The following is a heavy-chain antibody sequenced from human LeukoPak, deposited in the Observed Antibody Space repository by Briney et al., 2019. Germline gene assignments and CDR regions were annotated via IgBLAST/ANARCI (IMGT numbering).Heavy chain of an antibody. CDR3: AIHYSGSYGYDVFDY. Sequence: PSETLSLTCTVSGGSISSSSYYWGWIRQPPGKGLEWIGSIYYSGSTYYNPSLKSRVTISVDTSKNQFSLKLSSVTAADTAVYYCAIHYSGSYGYDVFDYWGQGTLVTVSS. V-gene: IGHV4-39*01. D-gene: IGHD1-26*01. J-gene: IGHJ4*02. CDR2: IYYSGST. CDR1: GGSISSSSYY.